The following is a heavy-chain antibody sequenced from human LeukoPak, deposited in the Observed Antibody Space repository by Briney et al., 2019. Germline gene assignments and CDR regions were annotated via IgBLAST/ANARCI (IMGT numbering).Heavy chain of an antibody. CDR3: ARHAYYYDSSGYYYDN. CDR2: IYYSGST. V-gene: IGHV4-39*01. D-gene: IGHD3-22*01. CDR1: GGSISSSSYY. J-gene: IGHJ4*02. Sequence: PSETLSLTCTVSGGSISSSSYYWGWIRQPPGKGLEWIGSIYYSGSTYYNPSLKSRVTISVDTSKNQFSLKLSSVTAADTAVYYCARHAYYYDSSGYYYDNWGQGTLVTVSS.